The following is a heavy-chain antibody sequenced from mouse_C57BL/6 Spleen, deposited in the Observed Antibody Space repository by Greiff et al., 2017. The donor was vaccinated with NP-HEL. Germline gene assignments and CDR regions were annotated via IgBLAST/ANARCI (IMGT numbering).Heavy chain of an antibody. CDR2: IHPNSGST. CDR1: GYTFTSYW. D-gene: IGHD1-1*01. Sequence: VQLQQPGAELVKPGASVKLSCKASGYTFTSYWMHWVKQRPGQGLEWIGMIHPNSGSTNYNEKFKSKATLTVDKSSSTAYMQLSSLTSEDSAVYYCAREDYYGSSLYYYAMDYWGQGTSVTVSS. V-gene: IGHV1-64*01. CDR3: AREDYYGSSLYYYAMDY. J-gene: IGHJ4*01.